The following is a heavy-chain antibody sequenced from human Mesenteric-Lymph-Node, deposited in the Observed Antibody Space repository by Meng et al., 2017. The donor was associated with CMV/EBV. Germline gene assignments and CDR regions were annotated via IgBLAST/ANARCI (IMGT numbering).Heavy chain of an antibody. Sequence: GESLKISCAASGFTFSSYWMSWVRQAPGKGLEWVSSIDSTGNFIYYEDSVKGRFTISRDTAKNSLYLQMNSLRADDSAMYYCARFGSGSFPDYWGQGTLVTVSS. CDR1: GFTFSSYW. CDR3: ARFGSGSFPDY. CDR2: IDSTGNFI. J-gene: IGHJ4*02. V-gene: IGHV3-21*01. D-gene: IGHD3-10*01.